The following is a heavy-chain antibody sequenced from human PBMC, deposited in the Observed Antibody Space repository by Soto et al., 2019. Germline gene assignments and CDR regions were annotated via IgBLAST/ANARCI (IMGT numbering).Heavy chain of an antibody. V-gene: IGHV3-33*01. D-gene: IGHD3-16*01. CDR2: IWYDGSNK. CDR3: ASLGRHG. CDR1: GFTFGSYG. J-gene: IGHJ6*02. Sequence: GGSLRLSCAASGFTFGSYGMHWVRQAPGKGLEWVAVIWYDGSNKYYADSVKDRFTISRDNSKNTLYLQMNSLRVEDTGVYFCASLGRHGWGQGTTVTV.